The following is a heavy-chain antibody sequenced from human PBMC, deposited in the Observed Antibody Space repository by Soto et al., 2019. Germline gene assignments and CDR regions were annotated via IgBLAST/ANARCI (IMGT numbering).Heavy chain of an antibody. CDR3: ARSLQGTGAFDI. V-gene: IGHV1-46*01. J-gene: IGHJ3*02. Sequence: ASVKVSCKASGYTFTNYYLHWVRQAPGQGLEWMGIINPSGGSTSYAQKFQGRVTMTRDTPTSTVYTELSSLRSEDTAVYDCARSLQGTGAFDIWGQGTMVTVSS. CDR1: GYTFTNYY. CDR2: INPSGGST. D-gene: IGHD1-1*01.